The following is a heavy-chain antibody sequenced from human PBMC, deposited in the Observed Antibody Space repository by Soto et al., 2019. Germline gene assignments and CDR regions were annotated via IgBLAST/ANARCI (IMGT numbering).Heavy chain of an antibody. Sequence: ASVKVSCKASGGTFSSYAISWVRQAPGQGLEWMGGIIPIFGTANYAQKFQGRVTITADESTSTAYMELSSLRSEDTAVYYCARLIVVVPAALRDYYYYGMDVWGQGTTVTVSS. CDR1: GGTFSSYA. CDR3: ARLIVVVPAALRDYYYYGMDV. V-gene: IGHV1-69*13. CDR2: IIPIFGTA. D-gene: IGHD2-2*01. J-gene: IGHJ6*02.